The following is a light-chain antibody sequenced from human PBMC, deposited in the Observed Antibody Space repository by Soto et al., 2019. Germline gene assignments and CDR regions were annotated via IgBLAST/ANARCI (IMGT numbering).Light chain of an antibody. CDR2: AVS. CDR1: SIDVGAYKY. J-gene: IGLJ3*02. CDR3: CSYAGTYTWV. V-gene: IGLV2-11*01. Sequence: QSFLTQPRSVSGSPGQSVTISCTGTSIDVGAYKYVSWYQQHPGKAPKLIIYAVSERPSGVPDRFSGSKSANTASLTISGLQTEDEADYSCCSYAGTYTWVFGGGTKVTVL.